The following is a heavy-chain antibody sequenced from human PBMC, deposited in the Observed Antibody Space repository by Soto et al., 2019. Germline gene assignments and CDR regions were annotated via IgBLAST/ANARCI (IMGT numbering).Heavy chain of an antibody. CDR3: ARGSTDSYPGSRIFDF. V-gene: IGHV3-23*01. J-gene: IGHJ4*02. Sequence: GGSLRLSCAASGFTFSSYALSWVRQAPGKGLEWVSGFSASDGSTQYADYVKGRFTISRDNSKKTLYLQMNSLRVEDSALYYCARGSTDSYPGSRIFDFWGRGTLVTVSS. CDR1: GFTFSSYA. CDR2: FSASDGST. D-gene: IGHD3-10*01.